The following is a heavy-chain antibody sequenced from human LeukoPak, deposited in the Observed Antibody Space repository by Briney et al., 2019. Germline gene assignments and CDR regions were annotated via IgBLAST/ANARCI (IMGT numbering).Heavy chain of an antibody. CDR3: ARRGYSDSSGYDY. J-gene: IGHJ4*02. CDR1: GFTFKSYA. Sequence: SGGSLRLSCATSGFTFKSYAMNWVRQSPGKGLEWVSSISGDSTDIYYADSLMGRSTISRDNAKNSLYLQSNSLRAEDTAIYYCARRGYSDSSGYDYWGQGTLVTVSS. D-gene: IGHD3-22*01. V-gene: IGHV3-21*01. CDR2: ISGDSTDI.